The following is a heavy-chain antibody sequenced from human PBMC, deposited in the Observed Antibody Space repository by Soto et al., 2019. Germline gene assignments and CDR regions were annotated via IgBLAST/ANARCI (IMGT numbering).Heavy chain of an antibody. V-gene: IGHV1-69*01. CDR3: ARGEGGESSVEIAFYI. Sequence: QVQLVQSGAEVKKPGSSVKVSCKASGGTFSSYAISWVRQAPGQGLEWMGGIIPIFGTANYAQKLQGRVTNTRDESTSTADMRLGSLRSEETAVYYCARGEGGESSVEIAFYIWGKGTMVTVSS. D-gene: IGHD3-16*01. CDR2: IIPIFGTA. CDR1: GGTFSSYA. J-gene: IGHJ3*02.